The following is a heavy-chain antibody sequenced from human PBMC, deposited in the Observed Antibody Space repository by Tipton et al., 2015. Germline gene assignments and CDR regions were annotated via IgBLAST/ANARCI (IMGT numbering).Heavy chain of an antibody. CDR1: GFIFEDHA. Sequence: SLRLSCAGSGFIFEDHAMNWVRQAPGKGLEWVSGISWNGDIIAYADSVLGRFTISRDNANNSLYLQMNSLRLEDTALYFCARDMGIVANGLDFWGRGTLVTVSS. V-gene: IGHV3-9*01. J-gene: IGHJ4*02. CDR2: ISWNGDII. D-gene: IGHD5-12*01. CDR3: ARDMGIVANGLDF.